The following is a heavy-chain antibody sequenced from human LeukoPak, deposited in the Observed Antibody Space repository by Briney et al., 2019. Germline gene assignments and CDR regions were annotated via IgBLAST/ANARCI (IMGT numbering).Heavy chain of an antibody. J-gene: IGHJ5*02. Sequence: SETLSLTCAVYGGSFSGYYWSWIRQPPGKGLEWIGEINRSGSTNYNPSLKSRVTISVDTSKNQISLKLSSVTAADTAVYYCARGPRYYGSGSGTWFDPWGQGTLVTVSS. CDR2: INRSGST. V-gene: IGHV4-34*01. CDR3: ARGPRYYGSGSGTWFDP. CDR1: GGSFSGYY. D-gene: IGHD3-10*01.